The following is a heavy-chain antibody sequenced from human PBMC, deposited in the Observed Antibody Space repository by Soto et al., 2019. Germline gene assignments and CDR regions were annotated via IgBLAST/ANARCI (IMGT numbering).Heavy chain of an antibody. CDR3: ARQYCGGDCYDPDAFDI. J-gene: IGHJ3*02. CDR2: IYPGDSDT. Sequence: GESLKISCKGSGYSFTSYWIGWVRQMPGKGLEWMGIIYPGDSDTRYSPSFQGQVTISADKSISTAYLQWSSLKASDTAMYYCARQYCGGDCYDPDAFDIWGQGTMVTVSS. V-gene: IGHV5-51*01. CDR1: GYSFTSYW. D-gene: IGHD2-21*02.